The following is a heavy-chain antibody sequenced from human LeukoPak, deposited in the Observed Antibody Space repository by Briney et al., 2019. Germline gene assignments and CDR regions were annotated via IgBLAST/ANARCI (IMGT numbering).Heavy chain of an antibody. CDR1: GYTFTSYY. J-gene: IGHJ3*02. V-gene: IGHV1-46*01. CDR2: INPSGGST. Sequence: ASVKVSCKASGYTFTSYYMHWVRQAPGQGLEWMGIINPSGGSTSYAQKFQGRVTMTRDTSTSTVYMEPSSLRSEDTAVYYCALHCSSTSCSRAFDIWGQGTMVTVSS. D-gene: IGHD2-2*01. CDR3: ALHCSSTSCSRAFDI.